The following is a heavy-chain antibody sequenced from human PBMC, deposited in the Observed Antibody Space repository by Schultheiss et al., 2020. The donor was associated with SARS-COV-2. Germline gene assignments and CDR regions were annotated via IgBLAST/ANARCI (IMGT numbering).Heavy chain of an antibody. CDR3: AKGGIAAAGPWGY. D-gene: IGHD6-13*01. CDR2: ISWNSGSI. J-gene: IGHJ4*02. V-gene: IGHV3-9*01. Sequence: GGSLRLSCAASGFTFSSYGMHWVRQAPGKGLEWVSGISWNSGSIGYADSVKGRFTISRDNAKNSLYLQMNSLRAEDTALYYCAKGGIAAAGPWGYWGQGTLVTVSS. CDR1: GFTFSSYG.